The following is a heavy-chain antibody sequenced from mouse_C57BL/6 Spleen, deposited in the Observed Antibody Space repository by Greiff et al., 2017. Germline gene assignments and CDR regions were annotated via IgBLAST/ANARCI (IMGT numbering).Heavy chain of an antibody. CDR3: ARECLRGLDY. D-gene: IGHD3-3*01. CDR1: GFTFSDYY. Sequence: EVHLVESEGGLVQPGSSMKLSCTASGFTFSDYYMAWVRQVPEKGLEWVANINYDGSSTYYLDSWKSLFIISRDNAKNILYLQMSSLKSEDTATYYCARECLRGLDYWGQGTTLTVSS. V-gene: IGHV5-16*01. CDR2: INYDGSST. J-gene: IGHJ2*01.